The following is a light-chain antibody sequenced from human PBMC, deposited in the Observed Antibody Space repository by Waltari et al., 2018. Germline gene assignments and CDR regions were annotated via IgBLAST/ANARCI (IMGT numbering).Light chain of an antibody. V-gene: IGLV2-14*01. CDR1: SSDVGGYNY. CDR2: GVT. J-gene: IGLJ2*01. CDR3: SSYTSSGTLV. Sequence: QSALTQPASVSGSPGQSITISCTGTSSDVGGYNYLSWYQQHPGKAPKLMIYGVTNRPSGVSNRFSGSKSGNTASLTISGLQAEDEANFYCSSYTSSGTLVFGGGTKLTVL.